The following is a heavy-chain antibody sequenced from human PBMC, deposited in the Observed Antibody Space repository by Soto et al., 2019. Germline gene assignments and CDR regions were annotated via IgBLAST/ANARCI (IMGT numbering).Heavy chain of an antibody. J-gene: IGHJ3*01. D-gene: IGHD1-7*01. V-gene: IGHV3-30*18. CDR1: GGSMSRYY. Sequence: LSLTCTVSGGSMSRYYWSWIRQAPGKGLEWVAVISYDGSYQYYVDSVKGRFTISRDNSKNTLYLQMNSLRAEDTAVYYCAKDEISKTIRGDAFNFWGQGTMVTVSS. CDR2: ISYDGSYQ. CDR3: AKDEISKTIRGDAFNF.